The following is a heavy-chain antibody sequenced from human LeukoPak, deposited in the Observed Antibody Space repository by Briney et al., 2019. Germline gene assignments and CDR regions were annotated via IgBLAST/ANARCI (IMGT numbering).Heavy chain of an antibody. J-gene: IGHJ4*02. CDR2: IYADGNT. CDR3: ARDLYRSGPSDY. D-gene: IGHD6-19*01. CDR1: GISVNSNY. Sequence: QSGGSLRLSCAASGISVNSNYMSWVRQAPGKGLEWLSVIYADGNTYYAGSVKGRFTISRDRSENALYLQMNSLRLDDTAVYYCARDLYRSGPSDYWGQGTLVSVSS. V-gene: IGHV3-66*01.